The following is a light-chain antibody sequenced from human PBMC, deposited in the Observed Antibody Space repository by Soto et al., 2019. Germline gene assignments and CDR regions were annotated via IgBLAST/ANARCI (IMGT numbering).Light chain of an antibody. Sequence: TQSPATLSVSPGERVSLSCRASQSISTNLAWYQQKPGQAPRLLIYGASTRDTHIPDRFSGTGSETEFTLTISRLEPEDFAVYYCQQYGSSGTFGQGTKVDIK. J-gene: IGKJ1*01. V-gene: IGKV3-20*01. CDR1: QSISTN. CDR2: GAS. CDR3: QQYGSSGT.